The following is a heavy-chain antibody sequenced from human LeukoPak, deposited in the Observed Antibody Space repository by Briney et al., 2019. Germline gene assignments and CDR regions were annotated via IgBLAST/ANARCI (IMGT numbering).Heavy chain of an antibody. V-gene: IGHV4-4*07. CDR2: IYASGGT. D-gene: IGHD6-19*01. Sequence: PSETLSLTCTASGDSIRSYYRSWIRQPAGKGLEWIGRIYASGGTNYNPSLKSRLTMSLDTSKNQLSLKRTSVTAADTAVYYCARSSGWYIGFDYWGQGTLVTVSS. CDR3: ARSSGWYIGFDY. CDR1: GDSIRSYY. J-gene: IGHJ4*02.